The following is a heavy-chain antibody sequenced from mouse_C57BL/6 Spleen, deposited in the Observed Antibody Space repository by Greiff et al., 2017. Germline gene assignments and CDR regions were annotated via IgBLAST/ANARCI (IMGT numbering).Heavy chain of an antibody. CDR2: IWGVGST. CDR1: GFSFTSYG. V-gene: IGHV2-6*01. Sequence: ESGPGLVAPSPSLSITCTVSGFSFTSYGVDWVRQSPGKGLEWLGVIWGVGSTNYNSALKSRLSISKDNSKSQVFLKMNSLQTDDTAMYYCASFYYGSSYTFAYWGQGTLVTVSA. J-gene: IGHJ3*01. D-gene: IGHD1-1*01. CDR3: ASFYYGSSYTFAY.